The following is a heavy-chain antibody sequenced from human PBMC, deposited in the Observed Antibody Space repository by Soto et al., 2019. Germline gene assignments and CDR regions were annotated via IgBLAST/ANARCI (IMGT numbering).Heavy chain of an antibody. CDR3: AKATRSSGWYFYAFDI. V-gene: IGHV3-23*01. J-gene: IGHJ3*02. CDR1: GFTFSSHA. CDR2: ISGGAGST. D-gene: IGHD6-19*01. Sequence: GGSLRLSCAASGFTFSSHAMSWVRQAPGKELEWVSAISGGAGSTYYADSVKGRFTISRDNSKNTLYLQMNSLRAEDTAVYYCAKATRSSGWYFYAFDIWGQGTMVTVSS.